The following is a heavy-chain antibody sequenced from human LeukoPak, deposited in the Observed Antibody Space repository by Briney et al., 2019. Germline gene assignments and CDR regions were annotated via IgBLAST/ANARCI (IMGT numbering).Heavy chain of an antibody. CDR3: ARPYSSGWYGFDY. CDR2: IKEDGSKK. V-gene: IGHV3-7*01. Sequence: PGGSLRLSCAPSGFTFSTYWMSWVRQAPGKGLEWVANIKEDGSKKYYVDSVKGRFTIFRDNAKNSLSLQMNSLRAEDTAVYYCARPYSSGWYGFDYWGQGTLVTVSS. J-gene: IGHJ4*02. D-gene: IGHD6-19*01. CDR1: GFTFSTYW.